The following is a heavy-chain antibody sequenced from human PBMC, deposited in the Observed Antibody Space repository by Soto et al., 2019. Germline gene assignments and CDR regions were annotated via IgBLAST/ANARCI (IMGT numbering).Heavy chain of an antibody. D-gene: IGHD3-16*01. CDR1: GYTFTGYY. Sequence: ASVKVSCKASGYTFTGYYIHWVRQAPGQGLEWMGWTNPSNGGTNYAQKFQGRVTMTRDTSLSIAYMELTTLRSDGTAVFYCAREVGGGRQYYFDSWGLGTLVTVSS. CDR3: AREVGGGRQYYFDS. V-gene: IGHV1-2*02. CDR2: TNPSNGGT. J-gene: IGHJ4*02.